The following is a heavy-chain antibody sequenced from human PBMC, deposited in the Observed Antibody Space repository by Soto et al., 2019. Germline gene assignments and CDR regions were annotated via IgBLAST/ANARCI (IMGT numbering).Heavy chain of an antibody. D-gene: IGHD2-21*02. CDR2: VNPSGGHT. CDR3: ARGGHVVLLPAALDY. V-gene: IGHV1-46*01. Sequence: QVQLMQSGAEVKKPGASVKVSCKASGDTFTDYYIHWVRQAPGQGLEWMGTVNPSGGHTTYAQHFLGRVTMTRDTSTIKRYMERTSLTSDDTAIYCCARGGHVVLLPAALDYWGQGTLVTVSS. CDR1: GDTFTDYY. J-gene: IGHJ4*02.